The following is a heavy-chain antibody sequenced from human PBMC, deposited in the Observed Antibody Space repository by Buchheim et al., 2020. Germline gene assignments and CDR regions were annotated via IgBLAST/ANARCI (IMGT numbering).Heavy chain of an antibody. V-gene: IGHV3-23*01. D-gene: IGHD3-22*01. CDR1: GFTFSIFA. CDR3: ALKYYDSRSYSYFDY. J-gene: IGHJ4*02. Sequence: EVQLLESGGGLVQPGESLRLSCAASGFTFSIFAISWVRPAPGKGLKWVSTSGGSGGAAHYADSVKGRFTASRDTSKNTLFPQMHSLRAEDTARYYCALKYYDSRSYSYFDYWGQGTL. CDR2: SGGSGGAA.